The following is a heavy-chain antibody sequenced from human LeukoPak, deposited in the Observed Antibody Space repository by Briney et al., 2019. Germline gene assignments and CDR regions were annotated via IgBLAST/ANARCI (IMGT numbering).Heavy chain of an antibody. V-gene: IGHV4-34*01. CDR3: ARRPDSGSYFAWFDP. Sequence: PSETLSLTCAVYGGSFSGYYWSWIRQPPGKGLEWIGEINYSGSTHYNPSLKGRVTIAVDTSKNQIFLKLNSVTAADTAVYYCARRPDSGSYFAWFDPWGQGTLVTVSS. D-gene: IGHD3-10*01. CDR1: GGSFSGYY. CDR2: INYSGST. J-gene: IGHJ5*02.